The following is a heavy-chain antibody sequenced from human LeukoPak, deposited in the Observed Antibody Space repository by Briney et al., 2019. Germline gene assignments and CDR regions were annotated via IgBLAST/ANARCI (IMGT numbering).Heavy chain of an antibody. D-gene: IGHD6-13*01. Sequence: PSQTLSLTCTVSGGSISSGSYYWSWIRQPAGKGLEWIGRIYTSGSTNYNPSLKSRVTISVDTSKNQFSLKLSSVTAADTAVYYCARLRIAAAGWPNYYYYYYMDVWGKGTTVTISS. V-gene: IGHV4-61*02. CDR2: IYTSGST. CDR1: GGSISSGSYY. CDR3: ARLRIAAAGWPNYYYYYYMDV. J-gene: IGHJ6*03.